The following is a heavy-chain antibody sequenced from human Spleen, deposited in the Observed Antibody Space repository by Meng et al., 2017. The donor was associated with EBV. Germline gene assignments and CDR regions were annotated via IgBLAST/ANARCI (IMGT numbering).Heavy chain of an antibody. J-gene: IGHJ5*02. D-gene: IGHD1-1*01. CDR2: IYYSGST. CDR1: GGSVSSGSYY. CDR3: ARLNPGAGTDCFDP. Sequence: NLQESGPGLVKPSETLSLTCTVSGGSVSSGSYYWSWIRQPPGKGLEWIGYIYYSGSTNYNPSLKSRVTISMDKSKNHFSMNLSSVTAADTAVYFCARLNPGAGTDCFDPWGQGILVTVSS. V-gene: IGHV4-61*03.